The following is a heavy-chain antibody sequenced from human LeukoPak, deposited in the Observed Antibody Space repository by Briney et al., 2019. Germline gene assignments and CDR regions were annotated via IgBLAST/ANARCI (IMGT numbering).Heavy chain of an antibody. J-gene: IGHJ6*03. D-gene: IGHD2-21*01. CDR2: IYYSGST. CDR1: GGSISSYY. CDR3: ARDVGVQRVPGYYYYYYMDV. V-gene: IGHV4-59*01. Sequence: SETLSLTCTVSGGSISSYYWSWIRQPPGKGLEWIGYIYYSGSTNYNPSLKSRVTISVDTSKNQFSLKLSSVTAADTAVYYCARDVGVQRVPGYYYYYYMDVWGKGTTVTVSS.